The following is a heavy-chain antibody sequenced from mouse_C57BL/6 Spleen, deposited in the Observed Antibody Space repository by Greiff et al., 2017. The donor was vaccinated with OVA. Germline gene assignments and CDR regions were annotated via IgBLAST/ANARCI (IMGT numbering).Heavy chain of an antibody. Sequence: VQLQQPGAELVKPGASVKLSCKASGYTFTSYWMHWVKQRPGQGLEWIGMIHPNSGSTNYNEKFKSKATLTVDKSYSTAYMQLSSLTSEDSAVYYCAIGGSRDYFDYWGQGTTLTVSS. CDR2: IHPNSGST. J-gene: IGHJ2*01. V-gene: IGHV1-64*01. CDR1: GYTFTSYW. CDR3: AIGGSRDYFDY. D-gene: IGHD3-3*01.